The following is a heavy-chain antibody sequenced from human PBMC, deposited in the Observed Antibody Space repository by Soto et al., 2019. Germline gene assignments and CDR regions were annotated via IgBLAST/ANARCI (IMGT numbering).Heavy chain of an antibody. D-gene: IGHD3-22*01. CDR2: IVVGSGNT. CDR1: GFTFTSSA. V-gene: IGHV1-58*01. CDR3: AADTGYDSSGYNFAC. J-gene: IGHJ4*02. Sequence: SVKVSCKASGFTFTSSAVQWVRQARGQRLEWIGWIVVGSGNTNYAQKFQERVTITRDMSTSTAYMELSSLRSEDTAVYYCAADTGYDSSGYNFACWGQGTLVTV.